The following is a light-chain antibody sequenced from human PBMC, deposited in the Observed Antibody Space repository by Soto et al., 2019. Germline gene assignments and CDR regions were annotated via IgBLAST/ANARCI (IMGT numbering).Light chain of an antibody. V-gene: IGLV2-14*01. Sequence: QSVLTQPASVSGSPGRSITISCTGTSSDVGGYNYVSWYQQHPGKAPKLMIYDVGNRPSGVSNRFSGSKSGNTAPLTISGLQAEDEADYYCSSYTSSSTLVFGTGTKVTVL. CDR1: SSDVGGYNY. J-gene: IGLJ1*01. CDR3: SSYTSSSTLV. CDR2: DVG.